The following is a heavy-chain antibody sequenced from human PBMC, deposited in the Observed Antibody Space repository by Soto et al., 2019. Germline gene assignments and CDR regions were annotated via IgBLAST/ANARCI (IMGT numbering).Heavy chain of an antibody. CDR2: IYYSGST. D-gene: IGHD2-2*01. CDR1: GGSISSSSYY. J-gene: IGHJ5*02. CDR3: ARAYGYCSSTSCYPISRIAAVWFDP. Sequence: SETLSLTCTVSGGSISSSSYYWGWIRQPPGKGLEWIGSIYYSGSTYYNPSLKSRVTISVDTSKNQFSLKLSSVTAAETAVYYCARAYGYCSSTSCYPISRIAAVWFDPWGQGTLVTVSS. V-gene: IGHV4-39*01.